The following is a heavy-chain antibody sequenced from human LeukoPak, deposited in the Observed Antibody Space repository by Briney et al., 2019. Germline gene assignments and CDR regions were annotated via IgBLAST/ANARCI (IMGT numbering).Heavy chain of an antibody. D-gene: IGHD3-16*02. CDR3: ARVWVGDLSLIFDY. V-gene: IGHV4-39*07. J-gene: IGHJ4*02. CDR1: GGSISSSSYY. CDR2: IYYTGST. Sequence: PSETLSLTCTVSGGSISSSSYYWGWIRQPPGKGLEYIGSIYYTGSTYYNPSLKSRVTISVDTSKNQFSLKLSSVTAADTAVYYCARVWVGDLSLIFDYWGQGTLVTVSS.